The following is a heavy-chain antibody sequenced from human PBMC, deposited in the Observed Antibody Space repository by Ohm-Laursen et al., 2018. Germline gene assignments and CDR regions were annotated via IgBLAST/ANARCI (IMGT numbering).Heavy chain of an antibody. CDR1: GFTFSSYG. CDR2: ISYDGSNK. V-gene: IGHV3-30*18. J-gene: IGHJ1*01. Sequence: SRRLSCAASGFTFSSYGMHWVRQAPGKGLEWVAVISYDGSNKYYADSVKGRFTISRDNSKNTLYLQMNSLRAEDTAVYYCAKAPFQHWGQGTLVTVSS. CDR3: AKAPFQH.